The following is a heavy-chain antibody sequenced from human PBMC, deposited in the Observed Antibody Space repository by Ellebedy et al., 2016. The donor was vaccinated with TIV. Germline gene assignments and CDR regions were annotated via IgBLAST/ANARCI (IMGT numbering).Heavy chain of an antibody. CDR3: LPHDGLGY. D-gene: IGHD1-1*01. CDR2: TKQDGSEK. J-gene: IGHJ4*02. V-gene: IGHV3-7*01. Sequence: GESLKISCAASGFTFSTYWMGWVRQAAGKGLEWVANTKQDGSEKYYVDSVKGRFSISRDNAKNSLFLQMNSLRADDTAVYYCLPHDGLGYWGQGTLVTVSS. CDR1: GFTFSTYW.